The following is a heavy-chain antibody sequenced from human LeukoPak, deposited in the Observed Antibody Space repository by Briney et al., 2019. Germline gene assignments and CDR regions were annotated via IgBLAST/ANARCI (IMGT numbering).Heavy chain of an antibody. Sequence: GGSLRLSCVASGFTFSSYSMNWVRQAPGKGLEWVSCISSTSRYIYYADSVKGRFTISRDNAKNSVYLQMNSLRAEDTAVYYCARVRGGSYFSYFDYWGQGTLVTVSS. D-gene: IGHD1-26*01. V-gene: IGHV3-21*01. CDR1: GFTFSSYS. J-gene: IGHJ4*02. CDR2: ISSTSRYI. CDR3: ARVRGGSYFSYFDY.